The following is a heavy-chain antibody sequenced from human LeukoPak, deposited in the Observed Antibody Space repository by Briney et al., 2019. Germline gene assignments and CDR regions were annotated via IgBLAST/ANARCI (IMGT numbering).Heavy chain of an antibody. Sequence: GGSLRLSCAASGFTFSSYGMHWVRQAPGKGLEWVAFIRYDGSNKYYADSVKGRFTISRDNSKNTLYLQMNSLRAEDTAVYYCAKDPEYSIPRALDYWGQGTLVTVSS. D-gene: IGHD6-6*01. V-gene: IGHV3-30*02. CDR1: GFTFSSYG. CDR2: IRYDGSNK. CDR3: AKDPEYSIPRALDY. J-gene: IGHJ4*02.